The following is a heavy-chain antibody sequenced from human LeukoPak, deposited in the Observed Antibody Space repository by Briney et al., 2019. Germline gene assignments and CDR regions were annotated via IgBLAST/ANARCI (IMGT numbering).Heavy chain of an antibody. CDR3: AREGPTAALFDY. CDR1: GFTSSSYA. D-gene: IGHD4-17*01. Sequence: GGSLRLSCAASGFTSSSYAMIWVRQAPGKGLEWVSSISPTSGYIYYADSVKGRFTISRDNAENSLYLLMNSLRAEDTAVYYCAREGPTAALFDYWGQGTQVTVSS. J-gene: IGHJ4*02. CDR2: ISPTSGYI. V-gene: IGHV3-21*01.